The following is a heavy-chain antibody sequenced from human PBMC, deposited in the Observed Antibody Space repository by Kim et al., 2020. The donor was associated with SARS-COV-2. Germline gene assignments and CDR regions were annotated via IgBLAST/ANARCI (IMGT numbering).Heavy chain of an antibody. CDR2: IYSGGST. D-gene: IGHD2-21*02. CDR1: GFTVSSNY. Sequence: GGSLRLSCAASGFTVSSNYMSWVRQAPGKGLEWVSVIYSGGSTYYADSVKGRFTISRDNSKNTLYLQMNSLRAEDTAVYYCARSGPGVTPGYFDYWGQGTLVTVSS. V-gene: IGHV3-53*01. J-gene: IGHJ4*02. CDR3: ARSGPGVTPGYFDY.